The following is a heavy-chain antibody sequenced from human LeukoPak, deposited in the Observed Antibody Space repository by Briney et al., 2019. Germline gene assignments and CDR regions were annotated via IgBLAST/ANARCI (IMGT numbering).Heavy chain of an antibody. CDR2: ISSSSSYI. V-gene: IGHV3-21*01. CDR3: AREVAYSSSPGDMDV. Sequence: PGGSLRLSCAASGFTFSSYSMNWVRQAPGKGLEWVSSISSSSSYIYYADSVKGRFTISRDNAKNSLYLQMNSLRAEDTAVYYCAREVAYSSSPGDMDVWGKGTTVTVSS. D-gene: IGHD6-13*01. J-gene: IGHJ6*03. CDR1: GFTFSSYS.